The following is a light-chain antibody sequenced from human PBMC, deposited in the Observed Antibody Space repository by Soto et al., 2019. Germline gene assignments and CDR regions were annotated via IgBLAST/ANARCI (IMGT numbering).Light chain of an antibody. J-gene: IGKJ5*01. V-gene: IGKV1-33*01. CDR3: QQSYKIPFT. Sequence: DIQMTQSPSSLSASVGDRVTITCQASQDISNYLNWYQQKPGKAPKLLIYDASNLETGVPSRFSGSGSGTDFTLTISSLQPEDFATFYCQQSYKIPFTFGPGTRLEIK. CDR2: DAS. CDR1: QDISNY.